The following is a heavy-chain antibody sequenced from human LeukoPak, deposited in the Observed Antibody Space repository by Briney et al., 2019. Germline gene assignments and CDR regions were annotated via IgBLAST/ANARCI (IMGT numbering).Heavy chain of an antibody. J-gene: IGHJ4*02. Sequence: GGSLTLSCAASGFTFSGSAMSWVRQAPGKGLEWFSTVSDSGGNTYYADSVKGRFTISRDNPGNTLYLRLNSLEAEDTAVYYCSKGTEGYFDWLLYALFDYWGQGTLVTVSS. D-gene: IGHD3-9*01. V-gene: IGHV3-23*01. CDR2: VSDSGGNT. CDR1: GFTFSGSA. CDR3: SKGTEGYFDWLLYALFDY.